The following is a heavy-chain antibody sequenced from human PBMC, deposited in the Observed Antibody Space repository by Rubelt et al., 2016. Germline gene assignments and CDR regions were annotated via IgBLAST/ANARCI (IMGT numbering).Heavy chain of an antibody. CDR1: GYTFTTYW. D-gene: IGHD6-6*01. CDR2: IYPGDSDT. Sequence: EVQLVQSGAEVKKPGESLKISCKGSGYTFTTYWIGWVRQMPGKGLEWMGIIYPGDSDTRYSPYVQGQGTISADKSISTAYLQWSSLKASDTAMYYCASLSSSSHDAFDIWGQGTMVTVSS. J-gene: IGHJ3*02. V-gene: IGHV5-51*01. CDR3: ASLSSSSHDAFDI.